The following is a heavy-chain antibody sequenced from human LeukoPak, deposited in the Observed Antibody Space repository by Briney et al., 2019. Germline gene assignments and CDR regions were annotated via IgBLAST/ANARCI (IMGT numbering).Heavy chain of an antibody. Sequence: PSETLSLTCTVSGGSISSCYWSWIRQPPGKGLEWIGYIYYSGSTNYNPSLKSRVTISVDTSKNQFSLKLSSVTAADTAVYYCARHGYYYDSSGYYYGAFDIWGQGTMVTVSS. CDR1: GGSISSCY. CDR2: IYYSGST. V-gene: IGHV4-59*08. J-gene: IGHJ3*02. CDR3: ARHGYYYDSSGYYYGAFDI. D-gene: IGHD3-22*01.